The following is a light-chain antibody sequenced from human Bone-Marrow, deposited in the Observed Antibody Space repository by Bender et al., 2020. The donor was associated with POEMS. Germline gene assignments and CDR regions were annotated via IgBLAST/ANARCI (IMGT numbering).Light chain of an antibody. V-gene: IGLV1-44*01. CDR2: SSH. Sequence: QSVLTQPPSASGTPGQRVTISCSGGSSNIGAHAVNWYQHLPGTAPKLLIYSSHRRPSEVPDRFSGSRSGTSASLAISGLQSEDEADYYCCSFAGSRTRWVFGGGTKVTVL. J-gene: IGLJ3*02. CDR1: SSNIGAHA. CDR3: CSFAGSRTRWV.